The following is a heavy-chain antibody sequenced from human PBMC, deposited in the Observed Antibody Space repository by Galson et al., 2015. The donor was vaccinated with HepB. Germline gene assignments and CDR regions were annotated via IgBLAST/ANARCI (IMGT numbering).Heavy chain of an antibody. Sequence: SVKVSCKASGYGFSTYSITWVRQAPGQGLEWMGWISPYNGDTKYARKFQGRVTMTTDTSTRTAYMELRSLRAEDTAVYYCAKEGYWDDFWSGPFPLDHWGQGTLVTVFS. D-gene: IGHD3-3*01. J-gene: IGHJ4*02. CDR2: ISPYNGDT. CDR3: AKEGYWDDFWSGPFPLDH. V-gene: IGHV1-18*01. CDR1: GYGFSTYS.